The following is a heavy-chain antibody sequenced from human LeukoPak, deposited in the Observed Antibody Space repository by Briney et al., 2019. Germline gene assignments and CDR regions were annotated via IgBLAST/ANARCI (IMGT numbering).Heavy chain of an antibody. J-gene: IGHJ4*02. D-gene: IGHD2-15*01. CDR2: ISGSGGST. V-gene: IGHV3-23*01. CDR3: AKQYCSGGSCYFSRDYFDY. CDR1: GFTFSSYA. Sequence: GGSLRLSCAASGFTFSSYAMSWVRQAPGKGVEWVSAISGSGGSTYYADSVKGRFTISRDNSKNTLYLQMNSLRAEDTAVYYCAKQYCSGGSCYFSRDYFDYWGQGTLVTVSS.